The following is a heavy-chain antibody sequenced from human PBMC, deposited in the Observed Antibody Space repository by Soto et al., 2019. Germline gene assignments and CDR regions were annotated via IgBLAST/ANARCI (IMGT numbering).Heavy chain of an antibody. CDR1: GFTFSNYA. J-gene: IGHJ3*02. CDR2: IGSSGGGS. V-gene: IGHV3-23*01. D-gene: IGHD2-8*01. Sequence: EVQLLESGGGLVQPGGSLRLSCAASGFTFSNYAMDWVRQAPGKGLEWVSGIGSSGGGSFYADSVKGRFTMSRDDSKNTLYLQVNSLRAEDAAVYFCAKDGVLGALDIWGQGTMVSVSS. CDR3: AKDGVLGALDI.